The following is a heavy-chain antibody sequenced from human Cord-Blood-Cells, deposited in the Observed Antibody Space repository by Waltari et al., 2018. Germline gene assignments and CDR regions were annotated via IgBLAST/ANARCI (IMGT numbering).Heavy chain of an antibody. D-gene: IGHD2-15*01. Sequence: QVQLQESGPGLVKPSETLSLTCTVSGYSISSGYYWGWIRQPPGKGLEWIGSIYHSGRPYYNPSLKSRVTISVDTSKNQFSLKLSSVTAADTAVYYCARAGIWDDNWFDPWGQGTLVTVSS. V-gene: IGHV4-38-2*02. CDR2: IYHSGRP. CDR1: GYSISSGYY. CDR3: ARAGIWDDNWFDP. J-gene: IGHJ5*02.